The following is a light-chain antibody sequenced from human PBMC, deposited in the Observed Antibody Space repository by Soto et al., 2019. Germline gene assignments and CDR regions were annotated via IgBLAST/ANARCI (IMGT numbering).Light chain of an antibody. Sequence: EFVLTQSPGALYVSPGERATLSCRASQSVSSNLAWYQQTPGRAPRLLIYGASNRATDIPTRFSGSGSGTEFTLTISGLQSEDFAVYYCQQYNNWPPLTFGGGTKVDIK. CDR3: QQYNNWPPLT. J-gene: IGKJ4*01. V-gene: IGKV3-15*01. CDR2: GAS. CDR1: QSVSSN.